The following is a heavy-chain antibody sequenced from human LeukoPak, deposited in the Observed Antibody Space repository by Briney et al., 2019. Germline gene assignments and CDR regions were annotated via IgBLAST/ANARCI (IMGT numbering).Heavy chain of an antibody. CDR2: IYYSGST. D-gene: IGHD3-10*01. Sequence: SETLSLTCTVSGGSISSSSYYWGWIRQPPGKGLEWIGSIYYSGSTYYNPSLKSRVTISVDRSKNQFSLKLSSVTAADTAVYYCARNSWFRGYGSGSYYTRGYWFDPWGQGTLVTVSS. J-gene: IGHJ5*02. CDR1: GGSISSSSYY. CDR3: ARNSWFRGYGSGSYYTRGYWFDP. V-gene: IGHV4-39*07.